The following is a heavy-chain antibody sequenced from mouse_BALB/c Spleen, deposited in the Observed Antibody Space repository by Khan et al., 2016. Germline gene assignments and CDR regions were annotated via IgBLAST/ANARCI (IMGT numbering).Heavy chain of an antibody. J-gene: IGHJ4*01. D-gene: IGHD2-10*02. CDR2: INPYNGGT. V-gene: IGHV1-18*01. CDR3: ARKEYGNRESMDY. CDR1: GYSFTGYT. Sequence: VRLQQSGPELVKPGASVKISCKASGYSFTGYTMNWVKQSHGKNLEWIGLINPYNGGTTYNQKFTGKATLTVDKSSSKAYMELHSRTSEYSAVYYGARKEYGNRESMDYWGQGTSVTGSS.